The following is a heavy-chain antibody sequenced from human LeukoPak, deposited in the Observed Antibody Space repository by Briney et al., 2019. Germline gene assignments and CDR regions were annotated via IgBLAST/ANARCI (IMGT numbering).Heavy chain of an antibody. V-gene: IGHV4-39*07. CDR2: IYYSGST. D-gene: IGHD3-22*01. J-gene: IGHJ1*01. Sequence: PSETLSLTCTVSGGSISSSSYYWGWIRQPPGKGLEWIGSIYYSGSTYYNPSLKSRVTISVDTSKNQFSLKLSSVTAADTAVYYCARVDYYDSSGAYAEYFQHWGQGTLVTVSS. CDR1: GGSISSSSYY. CDR3: ARVDYYDSSGAYAEYFQH.